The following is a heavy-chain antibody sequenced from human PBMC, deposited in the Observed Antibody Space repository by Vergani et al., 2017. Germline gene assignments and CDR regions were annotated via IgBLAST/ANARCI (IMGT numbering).Heavy chain of an antibody. Sequence: QLQLQESGPGLVKPSETLSLTCTVSGGSISSSSYYWSWIRQPPGKGLEWIGEINHSGSTNYNPSLKSRVTISVDTSKNQFSLKLSSVTAADTAVYYCARGPSDYVWGSYRSYYMDVWGKGTTVTVSS. CDR2: INHSGST. J-gene: IGHJ6*03. V-gene: IGHV4-39*07. CDR3: ARGPSDYVWGSYRSYYMDV. CDR1: GGSISSSSYY. D-gene: IGHD3-16*02.